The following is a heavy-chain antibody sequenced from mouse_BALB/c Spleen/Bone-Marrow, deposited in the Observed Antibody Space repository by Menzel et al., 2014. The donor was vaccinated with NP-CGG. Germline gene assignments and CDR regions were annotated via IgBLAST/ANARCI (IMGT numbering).Heavy chain of an antibody. CDR1: GFTFSSYG. Sequence: EVQLVESGGGLVQPGGSLKLSCAASGFTFSSYGMSWVRQTPDKRLEMIATINVNGDTTYHPDSVKGRFTISRDNVKNTLYLQMSSLKSEDTAMYYCARGYDYSSWFAYWAQGTLVTVSA. CDR2: INVNGDTT. D-gene: IGHD2-4*01. V-gene: IGHV5-6-3*01. J-gene: IGHJ3*01. CDR3: ARGYDYSSWFAY.